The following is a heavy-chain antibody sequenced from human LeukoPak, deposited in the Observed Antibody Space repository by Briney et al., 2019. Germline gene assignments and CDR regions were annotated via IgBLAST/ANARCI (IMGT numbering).Heavy chain of an antibody. V-gene: IGHV3-66*02. D-gene: IGHD2-2*01. CDR1: GFSVSNYY. Sequence: GGSLRLSCAASGFSVSNYYMHWVRQAPGKGLEWVSVIFSGDNTYYADSVKGRFTISRDNSKNTLYLQMNSLRAEDTAVYYCARDFGRGYCSSTSCYGWFDPWGPGTLVTVSS. J-gene: IGHJ5*02. CDR2: IFSGDNT. CDR3: ARDFGRGYCSSTSCYGWFDP.